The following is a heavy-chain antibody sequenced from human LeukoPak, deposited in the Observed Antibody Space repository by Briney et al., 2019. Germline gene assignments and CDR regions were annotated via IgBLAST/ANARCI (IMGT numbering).Heavy chain of an antibody. Sequence: PSETLSLTCTVSGGSISSSSYYWGWIRQPPGTGLEWIGSIYYSGSTYYNPSLKSRVTISVDTSKNQFSLKLSSVTAADTAVYYCARATPYHLRYFDGWGQGTLVTVSS. D-gene: IGHD3-9*01. CDR2: IYYSGST. V-gene: IGHV4-39*07. J-gene: IGHJ4*02. CDR1: GGSISSSSYY. CDR3: ARATPYHLRYFDG.